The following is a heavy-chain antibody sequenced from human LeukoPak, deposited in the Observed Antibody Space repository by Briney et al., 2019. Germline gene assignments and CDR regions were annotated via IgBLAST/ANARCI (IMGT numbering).Heavy chain of an antibody. D-gene: IGHD6-13*01. CDR2: ISGSGGST. Sequence: PGGSLRLSCAASGFTFSSYAMSWVRQAPGKGLEWVSAISGSGGSTYYADSVKGRFTISRDNSKDTLYLQMNSLRAEDTAVYYCARAWSYSRYFDYWGQGTLVTVSS. CDR1: GFTFSSYA. V-gene: IGHV3-23*01. CDR3: ARAWSYSRYFDY. J-gene: IGHJ4*02.